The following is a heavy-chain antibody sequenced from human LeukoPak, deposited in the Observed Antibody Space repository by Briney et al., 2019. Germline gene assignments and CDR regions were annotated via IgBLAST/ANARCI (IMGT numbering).Heavy chain of an antibody. D-gene: IGHD3-9*01. CDR3: ARALYYDILTGYYMTYYFDY. J-gene: IGHJ4*02. Sequence: PRASVKVSCKASGGTFSSYAISWVRQAPGQGLEWMGGIIPIFGTANYAQKFQGRVTITADKSTSTAYMELSSLRSEDTAVYYCARALYYDILTGYYMTYYFDYWGQGTLVTVSS. CDR1: GGTFSSYA. CDR2: IIPIFGTA. V-gene: IGHV1-69*06.